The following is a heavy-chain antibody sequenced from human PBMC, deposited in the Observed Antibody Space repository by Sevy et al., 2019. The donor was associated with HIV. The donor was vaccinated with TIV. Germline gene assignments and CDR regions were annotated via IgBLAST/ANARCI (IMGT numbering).Heavy chain of an antibody. D-gene: IGHD4-4*01. V-gene: IGHV3-30-3*01. CDR2: ISYDGSNK. CDR1: GFTFSSYA. J-gene: IGHJ4*02. CDR3: ARDPTATSDYFDY. Sequence: GGSLRLSCAASGFTFSSYAMHWVRQAPGKGLEWVAVISYDGSNKYYADSVNGPVTISIDNSKNTLYLQMNSLRAEDTAVYYCARDPTATSDYFDYWGQGTLVTVPS.